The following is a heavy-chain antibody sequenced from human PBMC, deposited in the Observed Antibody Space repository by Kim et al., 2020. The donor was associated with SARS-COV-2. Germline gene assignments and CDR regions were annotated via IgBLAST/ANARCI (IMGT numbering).Heavy chain of an antibody. CDR3: ARGGKGTTGRKGDH. CDR2: INHSGST. J-gene: IGHJ4*02. CDR1: GGSFSGYY. V-gene: IGHV4-34*01. Sequence: SETLSLTCAVYGGSFSGYYWSWIRQPPGKGLEWIGEINHSGSTNYNPSLKSRVTISVDTSKNQFSLKLSSVTAADTAVYYCARGGKGTTGRKGDHWGQGTLVTVSS. D-gene: IGHD1-1*01.